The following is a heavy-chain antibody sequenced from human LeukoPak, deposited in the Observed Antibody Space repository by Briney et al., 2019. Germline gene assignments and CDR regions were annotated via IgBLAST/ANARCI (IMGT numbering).Heavy chain of an antibody. J-gene: IGHJ4*02. CDR1: GYTFSDHY. D-gene: IGHD3-10*01. CDR2: ISTSGTYT. Sequence: GGSLRLSCVASGYTFSDHYMSWIRQAPGKGLEWLSDISTSGTYTNYADSVKGRFTVSRDNAKKLLYLQMNSLRLEDTAVYYCARDRTHYYGSGSYQLFDYWGRGSLVTVSS. V-gene: IGHV3-11*05. CDR3: ARDRTHYYGSGSYQLFDY.